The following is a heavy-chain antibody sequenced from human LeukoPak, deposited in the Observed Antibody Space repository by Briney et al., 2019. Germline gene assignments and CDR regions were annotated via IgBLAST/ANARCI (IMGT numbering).Heavy chain of an antibody. CDR2: ISSSSYI. CDR3: ARDLTLSGY. Sequence: GGSLRLSCAASGFTFSSYAMSWVRQAPGKGLEWVSTISSSSYIYYADSVKGRFTISRDNAKNSLYLQMNSLRAEDTAVYYCARDLTLSGYWGQGTLVTVSS. V-gene: IGHV3-21*01. D-gene: IGHD3-9*01. J-gene: IGHJ4*02. CDR1: GFTFSSYA.